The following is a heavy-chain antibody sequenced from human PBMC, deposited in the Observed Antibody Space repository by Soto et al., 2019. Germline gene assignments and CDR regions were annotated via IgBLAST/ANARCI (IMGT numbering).Heavy chain of an antibody. Sequence: QVVQSGAEVRKPGASVKVSCKASGYSFTPYYIHWFRQAPGQGLEWMAIINPNGGTTNYAQKFQGSVTVTRDMSASTVYMELSRLRSDDTAIYYCAAYCSGGGCPPGPWNWGRGTMVTVSS. CDR3: AAYCSGGGCPPGPWN. CDR2: INPNGGTT. V-gene: IGHV1-46*03. CDR1: GYSFTPYY. J-gene: IGHJ3*01. D-gene: IGHD2-15*01.